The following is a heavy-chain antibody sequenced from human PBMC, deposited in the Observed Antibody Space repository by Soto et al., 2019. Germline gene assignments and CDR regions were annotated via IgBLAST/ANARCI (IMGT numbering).Heavy chain of an antibody. J-gene: IGHJ6*02. D-gene: IGHD2-2*02. CDR3: AKDFLYRDSPYYYGMDV. CDR1: GFTFSSYG. CDR2: ISYDGSNK. V-gene: IGHV3-30*18. Sequence: QVQLVESGGGVVQPGRSLRLSCAASGFTFSSYGMHWVRQAPGKGLEGVAVISYDGSNKYYADSVKGRFTISRDNSKNTLYVQMNSLRAEDTAVYYCAKDFLYRDSPYYYGMDVWGQGTTVTVSS.